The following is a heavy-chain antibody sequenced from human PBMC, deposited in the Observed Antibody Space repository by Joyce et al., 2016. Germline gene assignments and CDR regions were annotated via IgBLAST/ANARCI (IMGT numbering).Heavy chain of an antibody. CDR1: GFTFSSHA. Sequence: EVQLLESGGGLVQPGGSLRLSCAASGFTFSSHATSWVRQAPGKGLEWVSVISGSGGSTSYADSVKGRFTISRDNSKNTLYLQMNSLTAADTATYYCAKTFSRKHDAFDIWGQGTMVTVSP. J-gene: IGHJ3*02. CDR2: ISGSGGST. D-gene: IGHD1-14*01. V-gene: IGHV3-23*01. CDR3: AKTFSRKHDAFDI.